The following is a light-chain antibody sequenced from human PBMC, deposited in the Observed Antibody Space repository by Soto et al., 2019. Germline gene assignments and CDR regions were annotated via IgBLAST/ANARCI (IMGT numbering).Light chain of an antibody. CDR2: GAS. V-gene: IGKV1-9*01. J-gene: IGKJ3*01. CDR1: QDISSY. CDR3: QQLNSYSIFT. Sequence: DIQLTQSPSFLSASVGDRVTITCRASQDISSYLAWYQQKPGKAPKLLIFGASTLQSGVPSRFSGSGSGTEFTLTISSLQPEDCATYYCQQLNSYSIFTFGHGTKVDI.